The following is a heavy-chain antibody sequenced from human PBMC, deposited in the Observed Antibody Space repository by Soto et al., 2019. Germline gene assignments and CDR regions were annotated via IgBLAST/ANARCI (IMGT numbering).Heavy chain of an antibody. Sequence: GGSLRLSCAASGFTFSDFYMSWIRQAPGKGLEWVSYIHSSGDTMYYADSVKGRFTISRDNAKNSLYLQMNSLRAEDTAVYYCARDRGYGGDSFDYWVQGTLVPVSS. V-gene: IGHV3-11*01. CDR1: GFTFSDFY. D-gene: IGHD3-10*01. CDR3: ARDRGYGGDSFDY. J-gene: IGHJ4*02. CDR2: IHSSGDTM.